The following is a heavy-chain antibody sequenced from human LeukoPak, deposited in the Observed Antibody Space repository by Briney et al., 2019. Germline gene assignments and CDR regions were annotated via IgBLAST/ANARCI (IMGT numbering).Heavy chain of an antibody. D-gene: IGHD3-22*01. CDR2: IKSKANGYAT. CDR1: GFTFSGSA. J-gene: IGHJ4*02. Sequence: GGSPRLSCVASGFTFSGSAIHWVRQGSGKGLEWVGRIKSKANGYATVYAASLKGRFTISRDDSKNTAYLQMNSLKTEDTAVYYCTRLAVGDTSGYPYDYWGQGTLVTVSS. CDR3: TRLAVGDTSGYPYDY. V-gene: IGHV3-73*01.